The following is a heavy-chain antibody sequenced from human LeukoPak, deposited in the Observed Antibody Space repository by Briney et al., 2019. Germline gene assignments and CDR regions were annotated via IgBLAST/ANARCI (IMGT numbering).Heavy chain of an antibody. D-gene: IGHD6-13*01. CDR3: AKKAAAGAYYMDV. Sequence: GGSLRLSCAASGFTFSSYAMHWVRQAPGKGLEWVAVISYDGSNKYYADSVKGRFTISRDNSKNTLYLQMNSLRAEDTAVYYCAKKAAAGAYYMDVWGTGTTVTISS. V-gene: IGHV3-30*04. CDR2: ISYDGSNK. J-gene: IGHJ6*03. CDR1: GFTFSSYA.